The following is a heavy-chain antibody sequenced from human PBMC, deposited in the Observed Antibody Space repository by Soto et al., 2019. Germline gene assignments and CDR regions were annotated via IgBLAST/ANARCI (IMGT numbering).Heavy chain of an antibody. V-gene: IGHV3-23*01. CDR2: ISGSGGST. Sequence: GGSLRLSCAASGFTFSSYAMSWVRQAPGKGLEWVSAISGSGGSTYYADSVKGRFTISGDNSKNTLYLQMNSLRAEDTAVYYCAKDRYNWNLPSNWFDLWGQGTLVTVSS. D-gene: IGHD1-1*01. J-gene: IGHJ5*02. CDR1: GFTFSSYA. CDR3: AKDRYNWNLPSNWFDL.